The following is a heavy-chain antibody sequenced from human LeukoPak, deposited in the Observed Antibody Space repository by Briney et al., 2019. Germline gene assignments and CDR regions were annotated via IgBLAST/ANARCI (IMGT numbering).Heavy chain of an antibody. Sequence: PSETLSLTCTVSGGSINSGTYYWSWIRQPAGKGLEWIGRIYTSGSTNYNPSLKSRVTISVDTSKNQFSLKLSSVTAADTAVYYCARCRDGYIGGYYYMDVWGKGTTVTVSS. CDR1: GGSINSGTYY. CDR2: IYTSGST. CDR3: ARCRDGYIGGYYYMDV. V-gene: IGHV4-61*02. D-gene: IGHD5-24*01. J-gene: IGHJ6*03.